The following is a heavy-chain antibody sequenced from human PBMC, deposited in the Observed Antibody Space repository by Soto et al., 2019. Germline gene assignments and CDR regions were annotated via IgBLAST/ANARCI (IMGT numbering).Heavy chain of an antibody. CDR2: ISGSGGST. D-gene: IGHD6-19*01. Sequence: GGSLRLSCAASGFTFSSYAMSWVRQAPGKGLEWVSAISGSGGSTYYADSVKGRFTTSRDNSKNTLYLQMNSLRAEDTAVYYCAKDSSGWYQRNWFDPWGQGTLVTV. CDR1: GFTFSSYA. CDR3: AKDSSGWYQRNWFDP. V-gene: IGHV3-23*01. J-gene: IGHJ5*02.